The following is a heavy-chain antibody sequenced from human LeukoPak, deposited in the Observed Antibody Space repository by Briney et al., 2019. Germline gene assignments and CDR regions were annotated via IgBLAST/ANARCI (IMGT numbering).Heavy chain of an antibody. J-gene: IGHJ4*02. CDR1: GFTFSSYE. Sequence: GGSLRLSCAAPGFTFSSYEMNWVRQAPGKGLEWVSYISSSGSTIYYADSVKGRFTISRDNAKNSLYLQMNSLRAEDTAVYYCARDGPNYDFWSGYFTSNSAFDYWGQGTLVTVSS. CDR3: ARDGPNYDFWSGYFTSNSAFDY. D-gene: IGHD3-3*01. CDR2: ISSSGSTI. V-gene: IGHV3-48*03.